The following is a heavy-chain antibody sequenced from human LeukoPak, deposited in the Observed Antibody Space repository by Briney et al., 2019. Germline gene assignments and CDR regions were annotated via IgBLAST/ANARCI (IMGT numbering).Heavy chain of an antibody. J-gene: IGHJ4*02. CDR2: IKSKSDGGTT. Sequence: PGGSLRLSCTVSGFTVSNNYMSWVRQAPGKGLEWVGRIKSKSDGGTTDYAAPVKGRFTISRDDSKNMLSLQMNSLKTEDSAVYYCTTDHYYDTTNYWGQGTLVTVSS. D-gene: IGHD3-22*01. CDR3: TTDHYYDTTNY. CDR1: GFTVSNNY. V-gene: IGHV3-15*01.